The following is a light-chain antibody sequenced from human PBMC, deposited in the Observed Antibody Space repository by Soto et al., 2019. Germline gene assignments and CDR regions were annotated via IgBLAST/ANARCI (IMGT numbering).Light chain of an antibody. CDR1: QSITTN. Sequence: EVVITQSPAALSVSPGERATLSCRASQSITTNLAWYQHQPGQAPRLLIYGASTRATGIPARFSGSGSGTEFTLTISILQSEDFAVYYCQQSNNWPRTFGQGTKVEIK. V-gene: IGKV3-15*01. J-gene: IGKJ2*01. CDR3: QQSNNWPRT. CDR2: GAS.